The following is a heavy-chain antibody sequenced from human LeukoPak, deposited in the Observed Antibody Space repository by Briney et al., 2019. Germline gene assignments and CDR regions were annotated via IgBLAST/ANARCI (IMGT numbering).Heavy chain of an antibody. D-gene: IGHD3-22*01. CDR1: GFTFSDYG. CDR2: IRYDRSNK. J-gene: IGHJ4*02. V-gene: IGHV3-30*02. Sequence: PGGSLRLSCAASGFTFSDYGMHWVRQAPGKGLEWVAFIRYDRSNKYYADSVKGRFTISRDNSENTVYLQMNSLRDEDTAVYYCAKDLSTNFCDSSAFFNYWGQGTLVIVSS. CDR3: AKDLSTNFCDSSAFFNY.